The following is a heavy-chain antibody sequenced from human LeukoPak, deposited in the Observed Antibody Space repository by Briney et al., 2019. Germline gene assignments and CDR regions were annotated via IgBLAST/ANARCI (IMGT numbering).Heavy chain of an antibody. CDR3: ARSNSSGYYRRYYGMDV. V-gene: IGHV3-23*01. CDR2: ISGSGGST. D-gene: IGHD3-22*01. J-gene: IGHJ6*02. Sequence: PGGSLRLSCAASGFTFSSYAMSWVRQAPGKGLEWVSAISGSGGSTYYADSVKGRFTISRDNSKNTLYLQMNSLRAEDTAVYYCARSNSSGYYRRYYGMDVWGQGTTVTVSS. CDR1: GFTFSSYA.